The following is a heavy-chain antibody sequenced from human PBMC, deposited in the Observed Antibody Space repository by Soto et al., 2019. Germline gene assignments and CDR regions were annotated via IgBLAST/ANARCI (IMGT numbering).Heavy chain of an antibody. CDR1: GGSFSGYY. CDR3: ARFVRGYCSSTSCPNLYYYYGMDV. CDR2: INHSGST. J-gene: IGHJ6*02. D-gene: IGHD2-2*01. Sequence: SETLSLTCAVYGGSFSGYYWSWIRQPTGKGLEWIGEINHSGSTNYNPSLKSRVTISVDTSKNQFSLKLSSVTAADTAVYYCARFVRGYCSSTSCPNLYYYYGMDVWGQGTTVTVSS. V-gene: IGHV4-34*01.